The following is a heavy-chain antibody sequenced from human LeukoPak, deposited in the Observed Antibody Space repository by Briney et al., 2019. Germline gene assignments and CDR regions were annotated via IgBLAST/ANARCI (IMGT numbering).Heavy chain of an antibody. CDR2: IDYSGST. CDR1: GGSLHNYY. V-gene: IGHV4-59*12. CDR3: ARDRCSGGSCFAWDFDY. J-gene: IGHJ4*02. Sequence: PSETLSLTCTVSGGSLHNYYWSWIRQPPGKGLEWIGYIDYSGSTNYNPSLKSRVTISVDTSKNQFSLKVSSVTAADTAVYYCARDRCSGGSCFAWDFDYWGQGIQVTVSS. D-gene: IGHD2-15*01.